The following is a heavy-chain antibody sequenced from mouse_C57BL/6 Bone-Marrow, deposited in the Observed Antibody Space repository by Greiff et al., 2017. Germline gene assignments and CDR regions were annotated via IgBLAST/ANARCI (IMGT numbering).Heavy chain of an antibody. CDR1: GFTFSSYG. Sequence: EVKLVESGGDLVKPGGSLKLSCAASGFTFSSYGMPWVRQTPDKRLEWVATISSGGSYTYYPDSVKGRSTISRDNAKNTLYLQMSSLKSEDTAMYYCARHPYGSSYERFAYWGQGTLVTVAA. CDR3: ARHPYGSSYERFAY. CDR2: ISSGGSYT. J-gene: IGHJ3*01. D-gene: IGHD1-1*01. V-gene: IGHV5-6*01.